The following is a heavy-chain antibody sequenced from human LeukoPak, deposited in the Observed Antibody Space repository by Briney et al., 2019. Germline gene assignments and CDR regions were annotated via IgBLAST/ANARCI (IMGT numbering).Heavy chain of an antibody. CDR3: ATYCGDTDCYLFEAFDL. Sequence: SETLSLTCTLSGGSIRSYYWNWIRQSPGKGLEWIGYIYTSGSTRYNPSFKSRVTISVDASKNQFSLKLSSVTAADTAVYYCATYCGDTDCYLFEAFDLWGQGTRVTVSS. D-gene: IGHD2-21*01. J-gene: IGHJ3*01. V-gene: IGHV4-4*09. CDR2: IYTSGST. CDR1: GGSIRSYY.